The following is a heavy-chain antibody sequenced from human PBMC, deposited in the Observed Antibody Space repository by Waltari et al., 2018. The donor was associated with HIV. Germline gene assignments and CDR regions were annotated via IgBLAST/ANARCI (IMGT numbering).Heavy chain of an antibody. Sequence: EVPLLESARGFVQPGGSLRLSSLASGLPFSSDRMNWVRKAHTKGLECVSYISSSSSTMYYADSVKGRFTISRDNAKNSLYLQMNSLRDDDTAVYYCVRDWAGGDYWGQGTLVTVSS. CDR3: VRDWAGGDY. CDR2: ISSSSSTM. V-gene: IGHV3-48*02. CDR1: GLPFSSDR. D-gene: IGHD2-15*01. J-gene: IGHJ4*02.